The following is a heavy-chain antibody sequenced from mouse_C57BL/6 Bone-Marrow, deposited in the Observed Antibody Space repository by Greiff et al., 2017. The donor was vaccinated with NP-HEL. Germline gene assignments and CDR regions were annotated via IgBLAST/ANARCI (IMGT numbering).Heavy chain of an antibody. CDR1: GYTFTSYW. CDR3: ARRDLASNYGEFAY. D-gene: IGHD2-5*01. CDR2: IDPSDSYT. V-gene: IGHV1-50*01. Sequence: VQLQQPGAELVKPGASVKLSCKASGYTFTSYWMQWVKQRPGQGLEWIGEIDPSDSYTNYNQKFKGKATLTVDTSSSTAYMQLSSLTSEDSAVYYCARRDLASNYGEFAYWGQGTLVTVSA. J-gene: IGHJ3*01.